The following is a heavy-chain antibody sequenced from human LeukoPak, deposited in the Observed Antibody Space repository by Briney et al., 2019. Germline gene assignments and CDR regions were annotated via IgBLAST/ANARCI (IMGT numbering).Heavy chain of an antibody. CDR2: ISSSSSTI. V-gene: IGHV3-48*04. CDR3: ARVLFNWNYHAFDY. CDR1: GFTFSTYS. Sequence: PGGSLRLSCAASGFTFSTYSMNWVRQAPGKGLEWVSYISSSSSTIYYADSVKGRFTISRDNAKNSLYLQMNSLRAEDTAVYYCARVLFNWNYHAFDYWGQGTLVTVSS. D-gene: IGHD1-7*01. J-gene: IGHJ4*02.